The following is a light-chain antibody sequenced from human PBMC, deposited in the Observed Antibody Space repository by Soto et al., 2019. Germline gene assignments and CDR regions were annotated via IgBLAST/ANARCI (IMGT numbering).Light chain of an antibody. CDR2: DVS. CDR3: SSYTSTSVLEV. J-gene: IGLJ2*01. Sequence: QSALTQPASVSGSPGQSTTISCTGTSKDVGGYKFVSWYQQHPGKAPKLMIYDVSNRPSGVSNRFSGSKSGNTASLTISGLQAEDEADYFCSSYTSTSVLEVFGGGTKLTVL. V-gene: IGLV2-14*03. CDR1: SKDVGGYKF.